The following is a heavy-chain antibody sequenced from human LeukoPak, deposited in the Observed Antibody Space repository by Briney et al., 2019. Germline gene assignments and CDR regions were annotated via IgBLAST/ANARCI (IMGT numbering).Heavy chain of an antibody. CDR1: GGSFSGYY. Sequence: PSETLSLTCAVYGGSFSGYYWSRIRQPPGKGLEWIGYIYYSGSTTYNPSLKSRVTISVDTSKNQFSLKLNSVTAADTAVYYCARRAGYYYGMDVWGQGTTVTVSS. V-gene: IGHV4-59*08. CDR2: IYYSGST. J-gene: IGHJ6*02. CDR3: ARRAGYYYGMDV.